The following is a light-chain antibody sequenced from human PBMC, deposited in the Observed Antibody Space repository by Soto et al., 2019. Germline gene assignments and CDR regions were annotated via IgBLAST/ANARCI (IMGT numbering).Light chain of an antibody. CDR1: QSVSSNF. CDR3: LHYGLSPRIIT. V-gene: IGKV3-20*01. CDR2: SAS. J-gene: IGKJ5*01. Sequence: EIVLTQSPGTLSLSPGEGATLSCRASQSVSSNFLAWYQQKPGQAPRLLIYSASNRATGIPDRFSGSGSGTDFTLTISRLEPEDFAVFYCLHYGLSPRIITFGQGTRLEIK.